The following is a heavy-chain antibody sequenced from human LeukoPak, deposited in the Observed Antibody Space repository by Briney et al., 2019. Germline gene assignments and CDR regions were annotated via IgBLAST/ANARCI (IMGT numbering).Heavy chain of an antibody. D-gene: IGHD4-17*01. V-gene: IGHV3-15*01. CDR3: LCHYGDYRDY. J-gene: IGHJ4*02. CDR1: RFTFSNAW. CDR2: IKSKTDGGTT. Sequence: NPGGSLRLSCAASRFTFSNAWMSWVRQAPGKGLEWVGRIKSKTDGGTTDYAAPVKGRFTISRDDSKNTLYLQMNSLKTEDTAVYYCLCHYGDYRDYWGQGTLVTVSS.